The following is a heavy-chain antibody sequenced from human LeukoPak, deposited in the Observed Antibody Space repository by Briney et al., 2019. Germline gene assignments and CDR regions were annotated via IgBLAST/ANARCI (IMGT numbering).Heavy chain of an antibody. Sequence: GGSLRLSCAASGFTFSSYAMSWVRQAPGKGLEWVSAISGSGGGTYYADSVKGRFTISRDNSKNTLYLQMNSLRAEDTAVYYCAKEGYSYGYSLSLDYWGQGTLVTVSS. J-gene: IGHJ4*02. CDR2: ISGSGGGT. CDR3: AKEGYSYGYSLSLDY. CDR1: GFTFSSYA. V-gene: IGHV3-23*01. D-gene: IGHD5-18*01.